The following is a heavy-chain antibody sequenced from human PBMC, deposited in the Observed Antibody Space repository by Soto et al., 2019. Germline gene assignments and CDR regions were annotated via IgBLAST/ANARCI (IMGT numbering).Heavy chain of an antibody. Sequence: QITLKESGPTLVKPTQTLTLTCTFSGLSLSTRGVGVGWIRQPPGKALEWLPLISWDDDKRYSPSLKSRLTITKDTSKNQVVRTMSSMDPVDTATYHCAHRLVEGSSSATREYFQNWGQRTLLTVSS. CDR1: GLSLSTRGVG. CDR3: AHRLVEGSSSATREYFQN. CDR2: ISWDDDK. V-gene: IGHV2-5*02. J-gene: IGHJ1*01. D-gene: IGHD6-13*01.